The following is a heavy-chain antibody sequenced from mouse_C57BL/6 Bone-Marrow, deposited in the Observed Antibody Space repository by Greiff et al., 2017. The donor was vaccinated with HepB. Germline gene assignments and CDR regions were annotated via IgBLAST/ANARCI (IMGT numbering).Heavy chain of an antibody. V-gene: IGHV1-64*01. J-gene: IGHJ4*01. D-gene: IGHD1-1*01. CDR2: IHPNSGST. CDR3: ARLGSLYYYAMDY. Sequence: VKLQQPGAELVKPGASVKLSCKASGYTFTSYWMHWVKQRPGQGLEWIGMIHPNSGSTNYNEKFKSKATLTVDKSSSTAYMQLSSLTSEDSAVYYCARLGSLYYYAMDYWGQGTSVTVSS. CDR1: GYTFTSYW.